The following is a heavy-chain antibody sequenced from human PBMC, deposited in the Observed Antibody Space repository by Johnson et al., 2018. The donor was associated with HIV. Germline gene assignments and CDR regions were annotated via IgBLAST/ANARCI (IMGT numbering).Heavy chain of an antibody. D-gene: IGHD2-21*02. V-gene: IGHV3-7*01. CDR2: INQDGSER. CDR1: GFTFSNYW. CDR3: AREGLAYCGGDCYFRGWEAFDI. J-gene: IGHJ3*02. Sequence: EVQLVESGGGLVQPGGSLRLSCAASGFTFSNYWMSWVRQAPGKGMEWVANINQDGSERYSVDSVKGRLTISRDNAKNSLYLQMNSRRAEDTAVYYCAREGLAYCGGDCYFRGWEAFDIWGQGTMVTVSS.